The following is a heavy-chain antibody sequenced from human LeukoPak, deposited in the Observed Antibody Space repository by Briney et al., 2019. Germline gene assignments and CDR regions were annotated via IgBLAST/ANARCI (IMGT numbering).Heavy chain of an antibody. V-gene: IGHV3-48*03. CDR1: GFTFSSYE. D-gene: IGHD1-26*01. Sequence: GGSLRLSCAASGFTFSSYEMNWVRQAPGKGLEWVSYISSSGSTIYYADSVKGRFTISRDNAKNSLYLQMNSLRAEDTAVYYCASLSGSYSPDYWGQGTLVTVSS. CDR2: ISSSGSTI. CDR3: ASLSGSYSPDY. J-gene: IGHJ4*02.